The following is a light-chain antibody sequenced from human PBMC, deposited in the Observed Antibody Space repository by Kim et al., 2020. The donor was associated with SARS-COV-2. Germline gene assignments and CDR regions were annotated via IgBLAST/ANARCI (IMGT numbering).Light chain of an antibody. Sequence: LSASVGDRVPITCRASQSINRGLAWYQQKPGKAPKVLIYDAFTLEKGVPSRFSGSGSGTEFTLTISSLQPDDSATYYCQQYNTFYTFGQGTKLEI. CDR3: QQYNTFYT. CDR2: DAF. J-gene: IGKJ2*01. V-gene: IGKV1-5*01. CDR1: QSINRG.